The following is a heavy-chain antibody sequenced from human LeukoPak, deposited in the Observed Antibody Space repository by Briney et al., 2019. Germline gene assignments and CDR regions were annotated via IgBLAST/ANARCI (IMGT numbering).Heavy chain of an antibody. V-gene: IGHV3-30-3*01. D-gene: IGHD4-17*01. CDR1: GFTFSSYA. Sequence: GGSLRLSCAASGFTFSSYAMHWVRQAPGKGLEWVAVISYDGSNKYYADSVKGRFTISRDNSKNTLYLQMNSLRAEDTAVYYCARDRNGCGDSGGLYYYGMDVWGQGTTVTVSS. J-gene: IGHJ6*02. CDR3: ARDRNGCGDSGGLYYYGMDV. CDR2: ISYDGSNK.